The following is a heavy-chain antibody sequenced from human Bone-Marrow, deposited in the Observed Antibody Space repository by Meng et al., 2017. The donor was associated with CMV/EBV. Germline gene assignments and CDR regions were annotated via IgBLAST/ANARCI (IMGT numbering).Heavy chain of an antibody. V-gene: IGHV1-8*02. CDR2: MNPNSGNT. CDR1: GYTFTGYY. CDR3: ARGGLETTVTSYYYGMDV. Sequence: ASVKVSCKASGYTFTGYYMHWVRQAPGQGLEWMGWMNPNSGNTGYAQKFQGRVTMTRNTSISTAYMELSSLRSEDTAVYYCARGGLETTVTSYYYGMDVWGQGTTVTVSS. D-gene: IGHD4-17*01. J-gene: IGHJ6*02.